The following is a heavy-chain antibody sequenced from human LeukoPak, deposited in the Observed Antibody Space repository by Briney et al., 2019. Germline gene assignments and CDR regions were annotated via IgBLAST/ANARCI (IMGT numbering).Heavy chain of an antibody. D-gene: IGHD6-13*01. CDR1: GGSFSGYY. V-gene: IGHV4-34*01. CDR2: INHSGST. Sequence: SETLSLTCAVYGGSFSGYYWSWIRQPPGKGLEWIGEINHSGSTNYNPSLKSRATISVDTSKNQFSLKLSSVTAADTAVYYCARVGGRRSSSYLASDYRGQGTLVTVSS. CDR3: ARVGGRRSSSYLASDY. J-gene: IGHJ4*02.